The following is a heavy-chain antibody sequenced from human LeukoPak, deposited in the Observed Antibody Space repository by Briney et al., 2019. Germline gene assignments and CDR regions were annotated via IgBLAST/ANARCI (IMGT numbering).Heavy chain of an antibody. J-gene: IGHJ4*02. CDR3: ARARTLYSYEPDY. CDR1: GYTFTSYD. Sequence: ASVKVSCKASGYTFTSYDINWVRQAPGQGLEWMGWMNPNSGNTGYAQKFQGRVTMTRNTSISTAYMELSSLRSEDTAVYYCARARTLYSYEPDYWGQGTLVTVSS. V-gene: IGHV1-8*01. D-gene: IGHD2-8*01. CDR2: MNPNSGNT.